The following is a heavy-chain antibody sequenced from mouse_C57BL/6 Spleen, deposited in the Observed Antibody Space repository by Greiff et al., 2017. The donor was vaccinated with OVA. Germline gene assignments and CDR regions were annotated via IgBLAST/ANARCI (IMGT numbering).Heavy chain of an antibody. CDR1: GFSLTSYG. CDR3: AKKDGYDAGFAY. V-gene: IGHV2-4*01. Sequence: QVQLKESGPGLVQPSQSLSITCTVSGFSLTSYGVHWVRQPPGKGLEWLGVIWSGGSTDYNAAFISRLSISKDNSKSQVFFKMNSLQADDTAIDYCAKKDGYDAGFAYWGQGTLVTVSA. D-gene: IGHD2-2*01. J-gene: IGHJ3*01. CDR2: IWSGGST.